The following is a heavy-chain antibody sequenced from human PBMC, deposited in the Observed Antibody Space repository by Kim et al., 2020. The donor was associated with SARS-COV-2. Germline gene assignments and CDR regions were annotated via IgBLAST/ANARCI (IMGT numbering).Heavy chain of an antibody. D-gene: IGHD3-10*01. Sequence: ADSVKSGFTISRDNSKNTMYLQMNSLRAEGTAVYYCARDIGGYYGSGSNYWGQGTLVTVSS. CDR3: ARDIGGYYGSGSNY. J-gene: IGHJ4*02. V-gene: IGHV3-30*05.